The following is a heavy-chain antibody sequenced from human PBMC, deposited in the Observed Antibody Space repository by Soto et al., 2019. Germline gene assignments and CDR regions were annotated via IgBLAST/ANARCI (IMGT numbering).Heavy chain of an antibody. V-gene: IGHV1-2*02. D-gene: IGHD3-16*01. CDR2: MHPNNGAT. CDR3: ARASRVSGGQRASEF. CDR1: GYTFTDHY. J-gene: IGHJ4*02. Sequence: QVQLVQSGAEVKKPGASVKVSCKASGYTFTDHYLLWVRQAPGQSLEWMGWMHPNNGATNFAQKLQGRVTMTRDTSLNTADLEIPRLKPDDTAVYFCARASRVSGGQRASEFWGQGTLVTVSS.